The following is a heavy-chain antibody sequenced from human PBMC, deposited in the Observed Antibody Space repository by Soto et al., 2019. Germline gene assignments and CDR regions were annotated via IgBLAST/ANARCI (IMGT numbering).Heavy chain of an antibody. CDR3: ARGDSSSWPAYYYYGMDV. CDR1: GFTFSSYG. CDR2: ISYDGSNK. Sequence: QVQLVESGGGVVQPGRSLRLSCAASGFTFSSYGMHWVRQAPGKGLEWVAVISYDGSNKYYADSVKGRFTISRDNSKNTLYLQMNSLRAEDTAVYYCARGDSSSWPAYYYYGMDVWGQVTTVTVSS. D-gene: IGHD6-13*01. V-gene: IGHV3-30*03. J-gene: IGHJ6*02.